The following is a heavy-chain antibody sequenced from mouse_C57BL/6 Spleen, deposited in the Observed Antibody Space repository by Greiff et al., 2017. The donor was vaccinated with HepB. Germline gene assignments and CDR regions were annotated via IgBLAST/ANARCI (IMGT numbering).Heavy chain of an antibody. Sequence: QVQLQQSGPELVKPGASVKISCKASGYAFSSSWMNWVKQRPGKGLEWIGRIYPGDGDTNYNGKFKGKATLTADKSSSTAYMQLSSLTSEDSAVYFCARSGYGNYGWYFDVWGTGTTVTVSS. V-gene: IGHV1-82*01. CDR1: GYAFSSSW. CDR2: IYPGDGDT. J-gene: IGHJ1*03. CDR3: ARSGYGNYGWYFDV. D-gene: IGHD2-10*02.